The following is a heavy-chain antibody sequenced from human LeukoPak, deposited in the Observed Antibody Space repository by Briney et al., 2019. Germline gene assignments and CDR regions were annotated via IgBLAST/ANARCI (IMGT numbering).Heavy chain of an antibody. D-gene: IGHD3-10*01. CDR3: ARRTRGGGEPYYYYYMDV. CDR2: GYYSGSS. CDR1: GVTISSSNYN. Sequence: PSETLSLTCTVSGVTISSSNYNWVWMRQPPGQGLEWIGSGYYSGSSQDNPSLKSRVTISVDTFNNQFSLKLSSVAAADTAVYFCARRTRGGGEPYYYYYMDVWGKGTTVTVSS. V-gene: IGHV4-39*01. J-gene: IGHJ6*03.